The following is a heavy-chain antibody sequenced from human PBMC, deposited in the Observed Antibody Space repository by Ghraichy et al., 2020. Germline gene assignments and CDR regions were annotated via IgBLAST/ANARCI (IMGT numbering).Heavy chain of an antibody. D-gene: IGHD3-22*01. Sequence: SGPTLVKPTQTLTLTCTFSGFSLSTSGVGVGWIRQPPGKALEWLALIYWNDDKRYSPSLKSRLTITKDTSKNQVVLTMTNMDPVDTATYYCAHLYYYDSSGYYYVRYRQYGWYFDLWGRGTLVTVSS. CDR2: IYWNDDK. J-gene: IGHJ2*01. CDR3: AHLYYYDSSGYYYVRYRQYGWYFDL. CDR1: GFSLSTSGVG. V-gene: IGHV2-5*01.